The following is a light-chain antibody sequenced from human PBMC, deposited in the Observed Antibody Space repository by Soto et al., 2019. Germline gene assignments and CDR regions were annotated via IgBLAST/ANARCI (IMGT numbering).Light chain of an antibody. J-gene: IGLJ1*01. CDR3: SADTSSSTLV. CDR2: EVS. CDR1: SRDVGGYNY. V-gene: IGLV2-14*01. Sequence: QSALTQPASVSGSPGQSITISCTGTSRDVGGYNYVSWYQQHPGKAAKLMIYEVSNRPSGVSNRFSGSKSGNTASLTISGLQAEDEADYYCSADTSSSTLVFGTGTKVTVL.